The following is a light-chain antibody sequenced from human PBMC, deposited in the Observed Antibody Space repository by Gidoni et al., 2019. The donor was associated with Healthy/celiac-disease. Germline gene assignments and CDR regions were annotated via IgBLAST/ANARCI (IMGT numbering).Light chain of an antibody. CDR1: SSNIGAGYD. V-gene: IGLV1-40*01. J-gene: IGLJ3*02. CDR2: GNS. Sequence: QSVLTQPPSVSGAPGQRVTISCTGSSSNIGAGYDVHWYQQLPGTAPKLLTYGNSNRPSGVPDRFSGSKSGTSASLAITGLQAEDEADYYCQSYDSSLSGSEVFGGGTKLXVX. CDR3: QSYDSSLSGSEV.